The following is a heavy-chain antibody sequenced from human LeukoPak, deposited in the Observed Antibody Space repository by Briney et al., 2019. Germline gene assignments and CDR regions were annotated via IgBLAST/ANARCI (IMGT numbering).Heavy chain of an antibody. CDR2: MNPNSGNT. CDR1: GYTFTSYD. CDR3: ARVNPRYSSSWFDALDI. J-gene: IGHJ3*02. Sequence: ASVKVSCKASGYTFTSYDINWVRQATGQGLEWMGWMNPNSGNTGYAQKFQGRVTMTRNTSISTAYMELSSLRSEDTAVYYCARVNPRYSSSWFDALDIWGQGTMVTVSS. D-gene: IGHD6-13*01. V-gene: IGHV1-8*01.